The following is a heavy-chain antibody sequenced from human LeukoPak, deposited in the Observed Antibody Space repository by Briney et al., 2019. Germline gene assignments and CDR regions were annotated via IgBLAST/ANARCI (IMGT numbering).Heavy chain of an antibody. D-gene: IGHD1/OR15-1a*01. CDR2: IWYDGSNK. V-gene: IGHV3-33*01. Sequence: GGPLRLSCAASGFTFSSYGMHWVRQAPGKGLEWVAVIWYDGSNKYYADPVKGRFTISRDNSKNTLYLQMNSLRAEDTAVYYCARGATGPTGWFDPWGQGTLVAVSS. CDR3: ARGATGPTGWFDP. CDR1: GFTFSSYG. J-gene: IGHJ5*02.